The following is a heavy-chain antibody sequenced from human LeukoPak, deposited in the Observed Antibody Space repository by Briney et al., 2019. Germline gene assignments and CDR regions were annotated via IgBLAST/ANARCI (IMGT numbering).Heavy chain of an antibody. V-gene: IGHV1-2*02. D-gene: IGHD1-20*01. CDR1: GYTFIDYY. CDR3: ARGASVTVTALLGLVI. Sequence: ASVKVSCKASGYTFIDYYIPWVRQAPGQGLEWMGWINPNTGGTKDAQNFQGRVTMTRHTSVSTAYMELSSLRSDDTAVYYCARGASVTVTALLGLVIWGQLAMVTVSS. CDR2: INPNTGGT. J-gene: IGHJ3*02.